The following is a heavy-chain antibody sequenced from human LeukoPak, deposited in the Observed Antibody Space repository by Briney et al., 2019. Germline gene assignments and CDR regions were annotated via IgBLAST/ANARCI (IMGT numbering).Heavy chain of an antibody. CDR3: ARELISTTWRGNRSYFDL. CDR1: GFTFSSYG. CDR2: IWYDGSNK. D-gene: IGHD1-1*01. Sequence: GGSLRLSCAASGFTFSSYGMHWVRQAPGKGLEWVAVIWYDGSNKYYADSVKGRFTISRDNSKNTLYLQMSSLGVEDTAVYYCARELISTTWRGNRSYFDLWGRGTLATVSS. V-gene: IGHV3-33*01. J-gene: IGHJ2*01.